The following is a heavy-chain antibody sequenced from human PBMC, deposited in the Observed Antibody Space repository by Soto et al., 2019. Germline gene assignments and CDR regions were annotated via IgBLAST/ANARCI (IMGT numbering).Heavy chain of an antibody. Sequence: VHLQESGPGLVKPTQTLSLTCTVSGDSVSSGNYHWSWIRQHPGKDLEWIGYTDYSGSTYYNPLLRSRVTISVETSKNLFSLQLTSVTAADSAVYYCARAIAVTTTWFDPWGQGTLVTVSS. CDR2: TDYSGST. J-gene: IGHJ5*02. CDR3: ARAIAVTTTWFDP. V-gene: IGHV4-31*03. CDR1: GDSVSSGNYH. D-gene: IGHD4-17*01.